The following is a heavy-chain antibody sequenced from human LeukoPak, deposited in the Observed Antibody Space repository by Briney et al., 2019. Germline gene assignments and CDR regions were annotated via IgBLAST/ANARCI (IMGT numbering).Heavy chain of an antibody. CDR2: IYSGGST. D-gene: IGHD4-23*01. CDR3: ARDNGGNADAFDI. Sequence: PGGSLRLSCAASGFTVSSNYMSWVRQAPGKGLDWVSVIYSGGSTYYADSVKGRFTISRDNSKNTLYLQMNSLRAEDTAVYYCARDNGGNADAFDIWGQGTMVTVSS. CDR1: GFTVSSNY. J-gene: IGHJ3*02. V-gene: IGHV3-53*01.